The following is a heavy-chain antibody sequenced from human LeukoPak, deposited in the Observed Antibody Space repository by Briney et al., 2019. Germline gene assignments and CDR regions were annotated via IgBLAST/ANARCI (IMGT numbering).Heavy chain of an antibody. CDR1: GRSFSGYY. V-gene: IGHV4-34*01. D-gene: IGHD3-10*01. CDR2: INHSGIT. CDR3: ARRVGFYGSGSLNYFDP. Sequence: SETLSLTCAVYGRSFSGYYWTWIRQTPGKGLEWIGGINHSGITDYNPSLRSRVTISVDTSKNQFSLKLSSVTAADTAVYFCARRVGFYGSGSLNYFDPWGQGILVSVSS. J-gene: IGHJ5*01.